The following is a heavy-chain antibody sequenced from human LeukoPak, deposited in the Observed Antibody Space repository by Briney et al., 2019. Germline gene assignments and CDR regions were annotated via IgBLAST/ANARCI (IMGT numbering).Heavy chain of an antibody. CDR3: AKGLHSSSWYSDS. CDR2: ITGNGVST. Sequence: GGSLRLSCAASGFTFYTYTMNWVRLVPGKGMEWVSLITGNGVSTYYADSVKGRFTISRDNSKNTLYLQMNSLRAEDTAVYYCAKGLHSSSWYSDSWGRGTLVTVSS. CDR1: GFTFYTYT. J-gene: IGHJ4*02. V-gene: IGHV3-23*01. D-gene: IGHD6-13*01.